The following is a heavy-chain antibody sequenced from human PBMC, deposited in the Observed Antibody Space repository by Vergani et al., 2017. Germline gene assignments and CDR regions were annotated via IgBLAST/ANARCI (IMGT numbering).Heavy chain of an antibody. CDR2: IKQDGSEK. V-gene: IGHV3-7*01. D-gene: IGHD3-3*01. CDR1: GFTFSSYW. J-gene: IGHJ4*02. CDR3: ARVGRLDFWGGYYPDY. Sequence: EVQLVESGGGLVQPGGSLRLSCAASGFTFSSYWMSWVRQAPGKGLEWVANIKQDGSEKYYVDSVKGRFTISRDNAKNSLYLQMNSLRAEDTAVYYCARVGRLDFWGGYYPDYWGQGTLVTVSS.